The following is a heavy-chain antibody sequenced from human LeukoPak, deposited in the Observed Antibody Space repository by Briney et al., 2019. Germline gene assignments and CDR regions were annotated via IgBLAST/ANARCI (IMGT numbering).Heavy chain of an antibody. J-gene: IGHJ1*01. V-gene: IGHV3-48*04. CDR1: GFTFSSYA. Sequence: GGSLRLCCAASGFTFSSYAMNWVRQAPGKGLEWLSYISSSSSTIDYADSVKGRFTISRDNANNSLYLQMNSLRAEDTAVYYCAKGSGAVVPAATEYFQHWGQGTLVTVSS. CDR2: ISSSSSTI. CDR3: AKGSGAVVPAATEYFQH. D-gene: IGHD2-2*01.